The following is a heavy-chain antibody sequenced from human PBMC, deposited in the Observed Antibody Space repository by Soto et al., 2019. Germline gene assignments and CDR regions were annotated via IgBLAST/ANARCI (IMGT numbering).Heavy chain of an antibody. CDR2: IYSGGNT. Sequence: GGSLRLSCAVSGFTVNNNYMSWVRQAPGKGLEWVSVIYSGGNTDYAESVRGRFTVSRDTSKNTLYLQMNSLRAEDTAIYYCTRDSSYYGAGGGVLEYWGQGTPVTVSS. CDR1: GFTVNNNY. V-gene: IGHV3-66*01. CDR3: TRDSSYYGAGGGVLEY. J-gene: IGHJ4*02. D-gene: IGHD3-10*01.